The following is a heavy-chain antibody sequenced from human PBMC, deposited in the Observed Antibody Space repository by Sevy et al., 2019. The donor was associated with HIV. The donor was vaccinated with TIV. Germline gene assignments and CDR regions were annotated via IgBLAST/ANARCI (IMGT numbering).Heavy chain of an antibody. V-gene: IGHV3-49*04. J-gene: IGHJ4*02. CDR3: VRSRLLGYTAMIPDY. CDR2: MRSKAFAGTT. Sequence: GGSLRLSCTTSGFTLGDYAMSWVRQAPGKGLEWVGFMRSKAFAGTTDYAASVQGRFTISKDDSKATARRQMNSLRTEDTGVYYCVRSRLLGYTAMIPDYWGQGTLVTVSS. CDR1: GFTLGDYA. D-gene: IGHD5-18*01.